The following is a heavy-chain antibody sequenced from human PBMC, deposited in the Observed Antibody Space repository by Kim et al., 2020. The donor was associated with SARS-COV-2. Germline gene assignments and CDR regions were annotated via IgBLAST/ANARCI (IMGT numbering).Heavy chain of an antibody. D-gene: IGHD3-22*01. Sequence: SETLSLTCAVYGGSFSGYYWSWIRQPPGKGLEWIGEINHSGSTNYNPSLKSRVTISVDTSKNQFSLKLSSVTAADTAVYYCAREPKNYYDSSGYYVYWGQGTLVTVSS. CDR2: INHSGST. V-gene: IGHV4-34*01. J-gene: IGHJ4*02. CDR3: AREPKNYYDSSGYYVY. CDR1: GGSFSGYY.